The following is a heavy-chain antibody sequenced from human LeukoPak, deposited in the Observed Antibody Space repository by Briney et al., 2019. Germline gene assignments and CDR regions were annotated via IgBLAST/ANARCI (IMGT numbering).Heavy chain of an antibody. J-gene: IGHJ6*03. CDR1: GFSFSTYT. Sequence: PGGSLRLSCAASGFSFSTYTMNWVRQAPGKGLEWVSSISRSSSSIYYADSVKGRFTISRDNAKNSLYLQMNSLRAEDTAVYYCARGRGSGRSGRYYYSYYYMDVWGKGTTVTVSS. D-gene: IGHD3-10*01. V-gene: IGHV3-21*01. CDR3: ARGRGSGRSGRYYYSYYYMDV. CDR2: ISRSSSSI.